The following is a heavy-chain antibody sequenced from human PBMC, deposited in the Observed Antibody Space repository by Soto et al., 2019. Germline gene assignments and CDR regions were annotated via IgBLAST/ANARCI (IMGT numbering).Heavy chain of an antibody. CDR3: AKDSYYDSSGYYY. V-gene: IGHV3-23*01. CDR1: GFTFSSYA. Sequence: PGGSLRLSCAASGFTFSSYAMTWVRQAPEKGLEWVSAISGSGGSTYYADSVKGRFTISRDNSKNTLYLQMNSLRAEDTAVYYCAKDSYYDSSGYYYWGQGTLVTVSS. CDR2: ISGSGGST. J-gene: IGHJ4*02. D-gene: IGHD3-22*01.